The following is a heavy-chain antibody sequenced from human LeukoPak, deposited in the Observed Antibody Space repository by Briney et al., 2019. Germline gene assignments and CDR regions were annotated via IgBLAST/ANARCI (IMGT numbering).Heavy chain of an antibody. CDR1: GGSISSYY. J-gene: IGHJ4*02. CDR3: ARCGGDCYYSPAFDI. CDR2: IYYSGST. V-gene: IGHV4-59*01. D-gene: IGHD2-21*02. Sequence: SETLSLTCTVSGGSISSYYWSWIRQPPGKGLEWIGYIYYSGSTNYNPSLKSRVTISVDTSKNQFSLKLSSVTAADTAVYYCARCGGDCYYSPAFDIWGQGTLVTVSS.